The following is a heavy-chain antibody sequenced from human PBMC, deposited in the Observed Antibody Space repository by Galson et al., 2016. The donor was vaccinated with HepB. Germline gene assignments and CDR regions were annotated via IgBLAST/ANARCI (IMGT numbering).Heavy chain of an antibody. CDR3: AREIIERATKSPNWFDP. CDR2: VYHSGIN. V-gene: IGHV4-38-2*01. Sequence: SETLSLTCAVSGYSISNTYYWAWLRQPPGKGLEWIGDVYHSGINYYNPSLKSRVTISLDTFKNQFSLKLSSVTAADTAVYYCAREIIERATKSPNWFDPWGQGTLVTVSS. J-gene: IGHJ5*02. CDR1: GYSISNTYY. D-gene: IGHD5-24*01.